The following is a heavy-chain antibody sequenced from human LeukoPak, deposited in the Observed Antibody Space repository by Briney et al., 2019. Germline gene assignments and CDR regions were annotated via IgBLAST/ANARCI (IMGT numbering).Heavy chain of an antibody. CDR1: GGTFSSYA. CDR2: IIPIFGTA. J-gene: IGHJ6*03. D-gene: IGHD3-10*01. Sequence: SVKVSCKASGGTFSSYAISWVRQAPGQGLEWMGGIIPIFGTANYAQKFQGRVTVTTDESTSTAYMELSSLRSEDTAVYYCAREGFGESSGYMDVWGKGTTVTVSS. CDR3: AREGFGESSGYMDV. V-gene: IGHV1-69*05.